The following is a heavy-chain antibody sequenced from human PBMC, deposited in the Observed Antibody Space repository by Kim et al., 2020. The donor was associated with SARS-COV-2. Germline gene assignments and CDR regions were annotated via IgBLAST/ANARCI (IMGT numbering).Heavy chain of an antibody. D-gene: IGHD5-18*01. J-gene: IGHJ6*03. CDR3: ARGVVPSYGNDYYYYYMDV. CDR1: GGSISSYY. Sequence: SETLSLTCTVSGGSISSYYWSWIRQPPGKGLEWIGYIYYSGSTNYNPSLKSRVTISVDTSKNQFSLKLSSVTAADTAVYYCARGVVPSYGNDYYYYYMDVWGKGTTVTVSS. V-gene: IGHV4-59*01. CDR2: IYYSGST.